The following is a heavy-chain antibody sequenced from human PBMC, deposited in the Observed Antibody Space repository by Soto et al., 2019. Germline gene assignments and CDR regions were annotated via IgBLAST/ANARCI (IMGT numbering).Heavy chain of an antibody. V-gene: IGHV5-51*01. D-gene: IGHD4-17*01. Sequence: GESLKISCKGSGYKFTTYWIGWVRQMPGKGLEWMAFIYPDDSDSRYSPSFQGQVTISADKSISTAYLQWSSLKASDTAIYYCVATYGDYLDYWGQGTLVTVSS. CDR1: GYKFTTYW. J-gene: IGHJ4*02. CDR3: VATYGDYLDY. CDR2: IYPDDSDS.